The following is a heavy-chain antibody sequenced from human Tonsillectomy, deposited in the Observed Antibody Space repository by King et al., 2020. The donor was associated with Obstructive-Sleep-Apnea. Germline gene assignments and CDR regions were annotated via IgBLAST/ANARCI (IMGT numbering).Heavy chain of an antibody. V-gene: IGHV3-49*03. J-gene: IGHJ4*02. CDR3: TRSQRGYIYGTDY. CDR2: IRGKAYGGKT. CDR1: VFTSGDYA. Sequence: VQLVESGGGLVQPGRSLRLFCTASVFTSGDYAMSWIRPAPGKGLEWGGFIRGKAYGGKTEYAASVKGRFTISRDDSKSIAYMQMNSLKTEDTAVYYCTRSQRGYIYGTDYWGQGTLVTVSS. D-gene: IGHD5-18*01.